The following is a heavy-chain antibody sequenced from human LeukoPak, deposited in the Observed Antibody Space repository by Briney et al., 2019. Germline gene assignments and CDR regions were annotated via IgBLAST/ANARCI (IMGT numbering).Heavy chain of an antibody. J-gene: IGHJ4*02. CDR1: GFTFSSYA. V-gene: IGHV3-23*01. CDR2: ISGSGGST. CDR3: ARGQDDIVVVVAATTPGYYFDY. Sequence: GGSLRLSCAASGFTFSSYAMSWVRQAPGKGLEWVSEISGSGGSTYYADSVKGRFTISRDNSKNTLYLQMNSLRAEDTAVYYCARGQDDIVVVVAATTPGYYFDYWGQGTLVTVSS. D-gene: IGHD2-15*01.